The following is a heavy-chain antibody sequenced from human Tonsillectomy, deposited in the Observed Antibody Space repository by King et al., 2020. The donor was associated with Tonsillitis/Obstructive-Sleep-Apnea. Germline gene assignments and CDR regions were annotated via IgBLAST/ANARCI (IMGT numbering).Heavy chain of an antibody. V-gene: IGHV4-34*01. CDR1: GGSFSGYY. CDR2: INHSGGT. D-gene: IGHD2-2*01. Sequence: VQLQQWGAGLLKPSDTLSLTCAVYGGSFSGYYWSWIRQPPGKGLEWIGEINHSGGTNYNPSLKRRVTISVDTSKNQFSLKLSSVTAADTAVYYCARGMGGYCSSTSCPQGYWGQGTLVTVSS. CDR3: ARGMGGYCSSTSCPQGY. J-gene: IGHJ4*02.